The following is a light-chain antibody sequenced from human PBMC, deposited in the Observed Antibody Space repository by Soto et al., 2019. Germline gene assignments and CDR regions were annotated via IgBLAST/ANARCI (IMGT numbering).Light chain of an antibody. Sequence: IQLTQSPSSLSASVGDRVSITCRASQDIKTYLAWYQQERGKAPKLLISGTFTLQSGVPSRFNGSGSGTDFTLTISRLQPEDFATYYCQHLKNYPPFTFGPGTKVDLE. V-gene: IGKV1-9*01. CDR2: GTF. CDR3: QHLKNYPPFT. J-gene: IGKJ3*01. CDR1: QDIKTY.